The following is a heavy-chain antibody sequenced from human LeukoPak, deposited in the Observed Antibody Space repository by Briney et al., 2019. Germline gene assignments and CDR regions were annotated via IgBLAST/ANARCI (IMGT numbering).Heavy chain of an antibody. CDR3: ARADYYGSGTRWDAFDI. Sequence: GRSLRLSCAASGFTFSSYAMHWVRQAPGKGLEWVAVISYDGSNKYYADSVKCRFTISRDNSKKTLYLQMNSLRAEDTAVYYCARADYYGSGTRWDAFDIWGQGTMVTVSS. V-gene: IGHV3-30*04. CDR2: ISYDGSNK. CDR1: GFTFSSYA. J-gene: IGHJ3*02. D-gene: IGHD3-10*01.